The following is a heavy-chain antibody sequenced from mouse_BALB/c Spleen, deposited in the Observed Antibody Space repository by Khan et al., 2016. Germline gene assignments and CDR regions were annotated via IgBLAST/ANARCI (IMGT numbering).Heavy chain of an antibody. D-gene: IGHD1-1*01. V-gene: IGHV9-3*02. CDR2: INPNNGEP. CDR3: AEDYYGSNWFAY. J-gene: IGHJ3*01. Sequence: QIQLVQSGPELKKPGETVKISCKASGYTFTNYGMNWVKQAPGKGLKWMGWINPNNGEPTYAEEFKGRFAFSLETSASTAYLQINNLKNEDTATYFCAEDYYGSNWFAYWGQGTLVTVSA. CDR1: GYTFTNYG.